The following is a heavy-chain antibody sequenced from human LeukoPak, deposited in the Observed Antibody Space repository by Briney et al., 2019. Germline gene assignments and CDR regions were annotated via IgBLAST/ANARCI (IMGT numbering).Heavy chain of an antibody. CDR1: GSSFTSYC. CDR2: IYPGDSGP. CDR3: GMSGDRVPLQDDVFDV. V-gene: IGHV5-51*01. J-gene: IGHJ3*01. D-gene: IGHD1-26*01. Sequence: GESLKISCKVSGSSFTSYCIGWVRQLPGKGLEWMGIIYPGDSGPTYSPSFQGQVTISVDKSINTVYLQWSSLQASDTAMYYCGMSGDRVPLQDDVFDVWGQGTMVTVST.